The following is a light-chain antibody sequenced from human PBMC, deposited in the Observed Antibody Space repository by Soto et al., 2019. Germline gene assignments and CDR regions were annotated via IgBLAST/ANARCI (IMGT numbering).Light chain of an antibody. CDR3: QQYIDWPTGT. CDR1: QSVSSS. CDR2: DTS. J-gene: IGKJ1*01. V-gene: IGKV3-15*01. Sequence: EIVATQSPATLSVSPGERVTLSCRASQSVSSSLAWYPQRPCQAPRLIIYDTSTRAAGISARFSGSGSGTEFTLTISSLQSEDFAVYYGQQYIDWPTGTFGQGTKVDIK.